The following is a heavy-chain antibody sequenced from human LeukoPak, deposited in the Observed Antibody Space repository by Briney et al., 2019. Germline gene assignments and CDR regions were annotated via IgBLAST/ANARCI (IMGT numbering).Heavy chain of an antibody. CDR3: ARDYYGSGNFDY. J-gene: IGHJ4*02. CDR2: IYTSGST. D-gene: IGHD3-10*01. V-gene: IGHV4-61*02. CDR1: GGSISSGSYY. Sequence: SETLSLTCTVSGGSISSGSYYWSWIRQPAGKGLEWIGRIYTSGSTNYNPSLKSRVTISVDTSKNQFSLKLCSVTAADTAVYYCARDYYGSGNFDYWGQGTLVTVSS.